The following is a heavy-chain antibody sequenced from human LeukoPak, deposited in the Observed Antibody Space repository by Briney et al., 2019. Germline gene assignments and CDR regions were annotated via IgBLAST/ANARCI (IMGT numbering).Heavy chain of an antibody. CDR2: IRSKAYGGTT. CDR1: GFTFSSYA. D-gene: IGHD6-6*01. V-gene: IGHV3-49*04. J-gene: IGHJ4*02. CDR3: TSAGKYSSSSLVDY. Sequence: PGGSLRLSCAASGFTFSSYAMSWVRQAPGKGLEWVGFIRSKAYGGTTEYAASVKGRFTISRDDSKSIAYLQMNSLKTEDTAVYYCTSAGKYSSSSLVDYWGQGTLVTVSS.